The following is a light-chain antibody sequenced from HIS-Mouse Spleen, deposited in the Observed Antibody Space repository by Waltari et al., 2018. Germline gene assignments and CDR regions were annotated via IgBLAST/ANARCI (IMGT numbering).Light chain of an antibody. J-gene: IGKJ5*01. V-gene: IGKV3-20*01. CDR3: QQYGSSST. CDR2: GAS. Sequence: EIVLTQSPGTLSLSPGERATLSCRASQSVSSSYLAWYQQKPGQAPRLLIYGASSRTTGIPDRFSGSGSGTDFTLTIRRLGPEDFAVYYCQQYGSSSTFGQGTRLEIK. CDR1: QSVSSSY.